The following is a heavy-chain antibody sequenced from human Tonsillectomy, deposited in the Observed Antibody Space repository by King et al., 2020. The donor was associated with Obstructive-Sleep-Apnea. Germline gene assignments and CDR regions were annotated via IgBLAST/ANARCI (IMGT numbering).Heavy chain of an antibody. CDR3: ATSGVRGYCSGGSCCSGY. J-gene: IGHJ4*02. Sequence: VQLVESGGGLVQPGGSLRLSCAASGFTFSSYAMSWVRQAPGKGLEWVSAISGSGGSTYYADSVKGRFTISRANSKNTLYLQMNSLRAEDTAVYYCATSGVRGYCSGGSCCSGYWGQGTLVTVSS. V-gene: IGHV3-23*04. CDR2: ISGSGGST. CDR1: GFTFSSYA. D-gene: IGHD2-15*01.